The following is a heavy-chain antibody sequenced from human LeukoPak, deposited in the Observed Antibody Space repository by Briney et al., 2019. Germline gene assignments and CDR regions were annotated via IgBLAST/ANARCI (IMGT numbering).Heavy chain of an antibody. J-gene: IGHJ4*02. D-gene: IGHD6-19*01. CDR3: ARDLGSSGWYYVSRAFDY. V-gene: IGHV3-74*01. CDR2: INSDGSST. CDR1: GFTFSSYW. Sequence: PGGSLRLSCAASGFTFSSYWMHWVRHAPGKGLVWVSRINSDGSSTSYADSVKGRFTISRDNAKNTLYLQMNSLRAEDTAVYYCARDLGSSGWYYVSRAFDYWGQGTLVTVSS.